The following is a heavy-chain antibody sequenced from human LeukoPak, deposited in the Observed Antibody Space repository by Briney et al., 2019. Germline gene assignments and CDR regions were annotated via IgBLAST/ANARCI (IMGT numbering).Heavy chain of an antibody. CDR3: ASDGGSYYGRFDY. Sequence: SETLSLTCTVSGGSISSYYWNWIRQPAGKGLEWIGRIYISGSTNYNPSLKSRVTMSVDTSKDQFSLKLSSVTAADTAVYYCASDGGSYYGRFDYWGQGTLVTVSS. CDR2: IYISGST. CDR1: GGSISSYY. D-gene: IGHD1-26*01. V-gene: IGHV4-4*07. J-gene: IGHJ4*02.